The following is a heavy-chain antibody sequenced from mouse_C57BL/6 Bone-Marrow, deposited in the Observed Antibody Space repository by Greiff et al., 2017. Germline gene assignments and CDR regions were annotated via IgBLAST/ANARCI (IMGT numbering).Heavy chain of an antibody. CDR3: ARGLLRRAMDY. D-gene: IGHD2-3*01. CDR1: GYTFTSYW. V-gene: IGHV1-69*01. CDR2: IDPSDSYT. Sequence: QVQLKQPGAELVMPGASVKLSCKASGYTFTSYWMHWVKQRPGQGLEWIGEIDPSDSYTNYNQQFKGKSTLTVDKSSSTAYMQLSSLTSEGSAVYYCARGLLRRAMDYWGQGTSVTVSS. J-gene: IGHJ4*01.